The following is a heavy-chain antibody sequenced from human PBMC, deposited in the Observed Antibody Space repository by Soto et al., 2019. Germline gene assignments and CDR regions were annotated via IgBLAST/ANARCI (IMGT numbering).Heavy chain of an antibody. CDR3: VKDRDSSSNSPLDY. D-gene: IGHD6-6*01. Sequence: PGGSLRLSCSASGFTFSSYAMHWVRQAPGKGLEYVSAISSNGGSTYYADSVKGRFTISRDNSKNTLYLQMSGLRAEDTAVYYCVKDRDSSSNSPLDYWGQGTLVTVSS. CDR1: GFTFSSYA. V-gene: IGHV3-64D*08. J-gene: IGHJ4*02. CDR2: ISSNGGST.